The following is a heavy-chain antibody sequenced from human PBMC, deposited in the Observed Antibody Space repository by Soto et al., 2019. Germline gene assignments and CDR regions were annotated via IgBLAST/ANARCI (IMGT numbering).Heavy chain of an antibody. CDR1: GGSISSGGYS. V-gene: IGHV4-30-2*01. CDR2: IYHSGST. D-gene: IGHD4-4*01. CDR3: ARGMTTVTTLDY. J-gene: IGHJ4*02. Sequence: SEPLSLTCAVSGGSISSGGYSWSWIRQPPGKGLEWIGYIYHSGSTYYNPSLKSRVTISVDRSKNQFSLKLSSVTAADTAVYYCARGMTTVTTLDYWGQGTLVTVSS.